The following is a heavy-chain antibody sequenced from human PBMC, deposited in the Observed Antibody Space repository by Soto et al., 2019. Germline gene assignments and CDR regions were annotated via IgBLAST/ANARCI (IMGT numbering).Heavy chain of an antibody. J-gene: IGHJ4*02. Sequence: EVQLVESGGGLVKPGGSLRLSCAASGFTFSSYSMNWVRQAPGKGLEWVSSISSSSSYIYYADSVKGRFTISRDNAKNSLYLQMNSLRAEDTAVYYCATDLDYYGSGSYYNFDYWGQGTLVTVSS. CDR2: ISSSSSYI. CDR3: ATDLDYYGSGSYYNFDY. D-gene: IGHD3-10*01. CDR1: GFTFSSYS. V-gene: IGHV3-21*01.